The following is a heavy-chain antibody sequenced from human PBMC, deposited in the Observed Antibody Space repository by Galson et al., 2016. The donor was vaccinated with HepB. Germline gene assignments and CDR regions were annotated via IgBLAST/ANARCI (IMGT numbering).Heavy chain of an antibody. CDR1: GYTFTSYF. CDR3: ARDPTGYSTSWYDY. V-gene: IGHV1-46*01. Sequence: SVKVSCKASGYTFTSYFIHWVRQAPGQGLEWMGIINPSTGSTSYAQKFQGRVTMSMDTSTSTVYLELSSLRSEDTAMYYCARDPTGYSTSWYDYWGQGTLVTVSS. J-gene: IGHJ4*02. CDR2: INPSTGST. D-gene: IGHD6-13*01.